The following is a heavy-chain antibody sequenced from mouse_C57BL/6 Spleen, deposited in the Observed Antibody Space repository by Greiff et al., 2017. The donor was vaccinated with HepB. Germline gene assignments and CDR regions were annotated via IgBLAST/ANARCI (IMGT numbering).Heavy chain of an antibody. CDR1: GFSFNTYA. J-gene: IGHJ4*01. V-gene: IGHV10-1*01. D-gene: IGHD2-4*01. CDR3: VSHYDYDRGYAMDY. Sequence: EVQVVESGGGLVQPKGSLKLSCAASGFSFNTYAMNWVRQAPGKGLEWVARIRSKSNNYATYYADSVKDRFTISRDDSESMLYLQMNNLKTEDTAMYYCVSHYDYDRGYAMDYWGQGTSVTVSS. CDR2: IRSKSNNYAT.